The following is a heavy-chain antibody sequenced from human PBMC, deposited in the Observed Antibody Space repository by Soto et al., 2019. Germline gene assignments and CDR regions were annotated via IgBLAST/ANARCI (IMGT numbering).Heavy chain of an antibody. D-gene: IGHD3-22*01. V-gene: IGHV1-18*01. J-gene: IGHJ4*02. CDR3: ARDRGYYYDSSGYFDY. CDR1: GYIFTSYC. CDR2: ISAYNGNT. Sequence: ASLTVSFTSSGYIFTSYCSIWVRQTPGQGLEWMGWISAYNGNTNYAQKLQGRVTMNTDTSTSTAYMELRSLRSDDTAVYYCARDRGYYYDSSGYFDYWGQGTLVTVS.